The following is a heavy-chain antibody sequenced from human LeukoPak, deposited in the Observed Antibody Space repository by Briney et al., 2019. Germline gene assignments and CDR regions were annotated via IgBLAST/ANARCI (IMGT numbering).Heavy chain of an antibody. D-gene: IGHD2-2*01. J-gene: IGHJ4*02. CDR1: GSFSSYV. CDR2: LSASGGST. Sequence: GGSLRLSCAASGSFSSYVMTWVRPAPGRGLEWVSTLSASGGSTYYADSVKGRFTISRDNSKNTLYLQMSSLRAEDTAVYFCAKDLILVLPAAYDYWGQGTLVTVSS. CDR3: AKDLILVLPAAYDY. V-gene: IGHV3-23*01.